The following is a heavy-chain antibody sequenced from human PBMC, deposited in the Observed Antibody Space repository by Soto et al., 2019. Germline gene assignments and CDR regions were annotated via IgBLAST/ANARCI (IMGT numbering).Heavy chain of an antibody. J-gene: IGHJ4*02. D-gene: IGHD6-19*01. CDR1: GGSISSHY. CDR2: IYYSGST. V-gene: IGHV4-59*11. Sequence: SETLSLTCTVSGGSISSHYWSWIRQPPGKGLEWIGYIYYSGSTNYNPSLKSRVTISVDTSKNQFSLKLSSVTAADTAVYYCAREIAVAGYDYWGQGTLVTVSS. CDR3: AREIAVAGYDY.